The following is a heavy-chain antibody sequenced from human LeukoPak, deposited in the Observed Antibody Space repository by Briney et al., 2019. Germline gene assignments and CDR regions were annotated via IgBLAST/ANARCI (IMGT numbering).Heavy chain of an antibody. J-gene: IGHJ4*02. CDR3: ARDGWPAFDY. CDR1: GXSVSSNTSA. Sequence: SQTLSLTCVIAGXSVSSNTSAWNWIRQSPLRGLEWLGGTFYRSKWYNDYAGSVKSRITISPDTSKNHFSLHLDSVTPEDTAMYYCARDGWPAFDYWGQGSLVTVSS. V-gene: IGHV6-1*01. D-gene: IGHD2-15*01. CDR2: TFYRSKWYN.